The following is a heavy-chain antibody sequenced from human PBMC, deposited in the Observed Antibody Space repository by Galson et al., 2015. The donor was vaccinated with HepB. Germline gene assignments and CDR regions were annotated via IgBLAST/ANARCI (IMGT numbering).Heavy chain of an antibody. CDR1: GFSLNTGGVG. Sequence: PALVKPTQTLTLTCTFSGFSLNTGGVGVGWIRQPPGKALEWLALFYWNDDKSYSPSLESRLTITKDTSKNQVVLTMTNMDPVDTATYYCAHRIYSSDGEGSDYWGQGTLVTVSS. CDR2: FYWNDDK. V-gene: IGHV2-5*01. CDR3: AHRIYSSDGEGSDY. D-gene: IGHD6-19*01. J-gene: IGHJ4*02.